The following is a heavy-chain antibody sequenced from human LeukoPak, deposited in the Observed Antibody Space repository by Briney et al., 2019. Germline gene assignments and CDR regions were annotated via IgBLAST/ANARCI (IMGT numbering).Heavy chain of an antibody. CDR1: GDSISSYY. CDR2: IYTSDST. Sequence: SETLSLTCTVSGDSISSYYWSWIRQPAGKGLEWIGRIYTSDSTNYNPSLKSRVTMSVDTSKNQFSLKLSSVTAADTAVYYCARHEWGITNAFDIWGQGAMVTVSS. V-gene: IGHV4-4*07. CDR3: ARHEWGITNAFDI. D-gene: IGHD1-14*01. J-gene: IGHJ3*02.